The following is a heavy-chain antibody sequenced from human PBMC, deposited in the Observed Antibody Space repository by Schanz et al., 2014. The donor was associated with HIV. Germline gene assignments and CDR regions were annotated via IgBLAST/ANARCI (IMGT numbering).Heavy chain of an antibody. CDR1: GFSFSSYV. V-gene: IGHV3-33*01. Sequence: QVQVVESGGGVVQPGRSLRLSCAASGFSFSSYVMHWVRQAPGKGLEWVAVIWYDGNSKYYADSVKGRFTISRDNSKNTLYLQMNSLRAEDTAVYYCARFANWAFDIWGQGTTVTVSS. J-gene: IGHJ3*02. CDR3: ARFANWAFDI. D-gene: IGHD1-1*01. CDR2: IWYDGNSK.